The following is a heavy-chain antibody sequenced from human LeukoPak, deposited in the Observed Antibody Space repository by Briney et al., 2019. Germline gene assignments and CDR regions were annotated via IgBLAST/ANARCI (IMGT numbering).Heavy chain of an antibody. CDR1: GFTFSSYA. V-gene: IGHV3-30*04. CDR3: ARDSKGYSSRVPYFQH. CDR2: ISYDGSNK. Sequence: GGSLRPSCAASGFTFSSYAMHWVRQAPGKGLEWVAVISYDGSNKYYADSVKGRFTISRDNSKNTLYPQMNSLRAEDTAVYYCARDSKGYSSRVPYFQHWGQGTLVTVSS. D-gene: IGHD6-13*01. J-gene: IGHJ1*01.